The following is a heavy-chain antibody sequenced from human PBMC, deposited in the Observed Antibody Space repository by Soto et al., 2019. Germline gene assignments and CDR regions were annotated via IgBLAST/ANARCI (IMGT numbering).Heavy chain of an antibody. V-gene: IGHV4-34*01. CDR3: ARGWGYSYGFYYYYYGMDV. CDR1: GGSFSGYY. J-gene: IGHJ6*02. Sequence: PSETLSLTCAVYGGSFSGYYWSWIRQPPGKGLEWIGEINHSGSTNYNPSLKSRVTISVDTSNNQFSLKLSSVTAADTAVYYCARGWGYSYGFYYYYYGMDVWGQGTTVTVSS. CDR2: INHSGST. D-gene: IGHD5-18*01.